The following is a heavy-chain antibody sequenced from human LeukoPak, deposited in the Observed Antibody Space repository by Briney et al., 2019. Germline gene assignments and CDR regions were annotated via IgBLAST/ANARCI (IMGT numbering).Heavy chain of an antibody. V-gene: IGHV1-69*04. J-gene: IGHJ6*02. CDR3: ARFSYDILTGLYGMDV. CDR1: GYTFTSYD. D-gene: IGHD3-9*01. Sequence: ASVKVSCKASGYTFTSYDINWVRQATGQGLEWMGRIIPILGIANYAQKFQGGVTITADKSTSTAYMELSSLRSEDTAVYYCARFSYDILTGLYGMDVWGQGTTVTVSS. CDR2: IIPILGIA.